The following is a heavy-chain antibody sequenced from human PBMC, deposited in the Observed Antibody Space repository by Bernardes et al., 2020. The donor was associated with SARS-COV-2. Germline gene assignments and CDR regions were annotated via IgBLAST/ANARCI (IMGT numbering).Heavy chain of an antibody. CDR3: ARGLGGGERVDV. D-gene: IGHD3-16*01. J-gene: IGHJ6*02. CDR2: IYIGGST. V-gene: IGHV3-53*01. CDR1: GFIVSGHY. Sequence: GGSLRLSCAASGFIVSGHYMSWVRQAPGKGLEWVSFIYIGGSTYYADSVKGRFTISRDNSKNTVYLQMKSLRVEDTAVYYCARGLGGGERVDVWGQGTMVTVS.